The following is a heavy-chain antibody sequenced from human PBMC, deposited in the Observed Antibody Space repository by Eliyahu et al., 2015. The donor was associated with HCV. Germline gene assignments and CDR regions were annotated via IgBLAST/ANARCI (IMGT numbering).Heavy chain of an antibody. CDR2: IWHDGSXT. J-gene: IGHJ4*02. D-gene: IGHD4-17*01. CDR1: GLTFRNXA. Sequence: QAQLVESGGGVVQPGTSLRLSWLVSGLTFRNXAMHWVRQAPGKGLGWVAVIWHDGSXTYYTDSLXGRFTISRDNSKNTLYLLISSLTAEDTAVYYCATGNDNGDYSFENWGQGTLVTVSS. CDR3: ATGNDNGDYSFEN. V-gene: IGHV3-33*01.